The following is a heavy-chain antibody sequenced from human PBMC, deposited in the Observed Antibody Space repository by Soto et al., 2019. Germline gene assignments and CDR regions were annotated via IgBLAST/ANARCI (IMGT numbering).Heavy chain of an antibody. V-gene: IGHV1-69*01. CDR2: IIPIFGTA. D-gene: IGHD2-8*01. CDR3: ARALRGLGLKVYGTRFDY. Sequence: QVQLVQSGTEVTKPGSTVKVSCKASGGTFSSYAVSWVRQAPGQGLEWMGGIIPIFGTANYAQKFQGRVTITADESTSTDYMELSSLRSEDTAVYYCARALRGLGLKVYGTRFDYWGQGTLVTVSS. J-gene: IGHJ4*02. CDR1: GGTFSSYA.